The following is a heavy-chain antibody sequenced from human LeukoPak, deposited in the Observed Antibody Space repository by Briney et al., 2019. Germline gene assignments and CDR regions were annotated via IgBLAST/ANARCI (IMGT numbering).Heavy chain of an antibody. CDR1: GYTFASYY. V-gene: IGHV1-46*01. D-gene: IGHD3-9*01. Sequence: GASVKVSCKASGYTFASYYMHWVRQAPGQGLEWVGIINPSGGSTSYAQKFQGRVTMTRDMSTSTVYMELSSLRSEDTAVYYCARPVLRYFDWPLGGAFDIWGQGTTVTVSA. J-gene: IGHJ3*02. CDR3: ARPVLRYFDWPLGGAFDI. CDR2: INPSGGST.